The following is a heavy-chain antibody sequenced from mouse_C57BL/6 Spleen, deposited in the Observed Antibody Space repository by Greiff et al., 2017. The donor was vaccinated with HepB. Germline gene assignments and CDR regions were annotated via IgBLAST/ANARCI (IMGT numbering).Heavy chain of an antibody. CDR1: GYTFTSYG. CDR2: IYPRSGNT. D-gene: IGHD2-3*01. V-gene: IGHV1-81*01. J-gene: IGHJ2*01. CDR3: ARSGSSYDGYGYFDY. Sequence: QVHVKQSGAELARPGASVKLSCKASGYTFTSYGISWVKQRTGQGLEWIGEIYPRSGNTYYNEKFKGKATLTADKSSSTAYMELRSLTSEDSAVYFCARSGSSYDGYGYFDYWGQGTTLTVSS.